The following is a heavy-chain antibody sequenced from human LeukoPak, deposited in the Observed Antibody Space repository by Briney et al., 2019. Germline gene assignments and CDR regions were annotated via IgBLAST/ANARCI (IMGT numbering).Heavy chain of an antibody. CDR2: ISASGTT. CDR1: GGSMSDFY. CDR3: TKGSSYNWNLFDH. V-gene: IGHV4-4*07. J-gene: IGHJ4*02. Sequence: SETLSLTCTVSGGSMSDFYWSWIRQPAGKGLEWIGRISASGTTDYNPSLKRRPTMSVDTSKNQVSLRLSSVTAADTAMYYCTKGSSYNWNLFDHWGQGALVTVSP. D-gene: IGHD1-20*01.